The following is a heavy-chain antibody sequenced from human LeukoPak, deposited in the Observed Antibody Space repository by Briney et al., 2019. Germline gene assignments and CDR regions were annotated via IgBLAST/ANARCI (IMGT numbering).Heavy chain of an antibody. CDR3: AKDIYYYDGSGYYGLFDY. Sequence: PGGSLRLSCAASGFTFSSYAMSWVRQALGKGLEWVSAISGSGGSTYYADSVKGRFTISRDNSKNTLYLQMNSLRAEDTAVYYCAKDIYYYDGSGYYGLFDYWGQGTLVTVSS. D-gene: IGHD3-22*01. V-gene: IGHV3-23*01. CDR1: GFTFSSYA. CDR2: ISGSGGST. J-gene: IGHJ4*02.